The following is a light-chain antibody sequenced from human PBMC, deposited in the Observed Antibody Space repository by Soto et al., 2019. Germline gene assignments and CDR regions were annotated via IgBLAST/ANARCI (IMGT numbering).Light chain of an antibody. J-gene: IGKJ1*01. CDR1: QSISSW. CDR3: QQYNSYSWT. Sequence: DIQMTQSPSTLSASVVDRVTITCRASQSISSWLAWYQQKPGKAPKLLIYDASSLESGVPSRFSGSGSGTEFTLTISSLQPDDFATYYCQQYNSYSWTFGQGTKVDI. V-gene: IGKV1-5*01. CDR2: DAS.